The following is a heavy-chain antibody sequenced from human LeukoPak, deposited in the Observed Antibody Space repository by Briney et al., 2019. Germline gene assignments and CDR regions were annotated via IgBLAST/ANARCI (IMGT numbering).Heavy chain of an antibody. CDR2: ISSSSSYI. V-gene: IGHV3-21*04. J-gene: IGHJ6*03. Sequence: GGSLRLSCAASGFTFSSYSMNWVRQALGKGLEWVSSISSSSSYIYYADSVKGRFTISRDNSKNTLYLQMNSLRAEDTAVYYCARVSYYDSSGYYYYYMDVWGKGTTVTISS. D-gene: IGHD3-22*01. CDR1: GFTFSSYS. CDR3: ARVSYYDSSGYYYYYMDV.